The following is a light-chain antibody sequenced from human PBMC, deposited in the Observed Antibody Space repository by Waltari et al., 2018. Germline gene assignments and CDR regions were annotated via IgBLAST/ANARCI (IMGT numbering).Light chain of an antibody. CDR1: SSDVGGYNY. CDR2: DVS. Sequence: QSALTQPASVSGSPGQSITISCTGTSSDVGGYNYVSWYQQHHGKAPKRIIYDVSNRSSGVSNLCSVSKSVDSASLTISGLQADDETEYYCSSYTSSSTPYVFGTGTKVTVL. CDR3: SSYTSSSTPYV. V-gene: IGLV2-14*03. J-gene: IGLJ1*01.